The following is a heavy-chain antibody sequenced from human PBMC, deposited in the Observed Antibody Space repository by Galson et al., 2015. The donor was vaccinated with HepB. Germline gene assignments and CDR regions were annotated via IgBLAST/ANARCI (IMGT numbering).Heavy chain of an antibody. CDR1: GASISSYC. D-gene: IGHD3-3*01. CDR3: ARHAAALWDSWSGGERKDYFDY. Sequence: SETLSLTCTVSGASISSYCWSWIRQPPGKGLEWIGYMYNSGSTNYNPSLKSRVTISVGTSKNQFSLKVNSVTAADTAVYYCARHAAALWDSWSGGERKDYFDYWGQGTLVTVSS. CDR2: MYNSGST. V-gene: IGHV4-59*08. J-gene: IGHJ4*02.